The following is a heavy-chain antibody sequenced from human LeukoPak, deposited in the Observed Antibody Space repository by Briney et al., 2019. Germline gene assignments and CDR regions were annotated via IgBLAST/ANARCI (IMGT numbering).Heavy chain of an antibody. Sequence: SETLSLTCTVSGGSISSSSYYWSWIRQPAGKGLEWIGRIYTSGSTNYNPSLKSRVTMSVDTSKNQFSLKLSSVTAADTAVYYCSRLAVSMVRGAPVYYMDVWGKGTTVTISS. CDR3: SRLAVSMVRGAPVYYMDV. D-gene: IGHD3-10*01. CDR1: GGSISSSSYY. CDR2: IYTSGST. J-gene: IGHJ6*03. V-gene: IGHV4-61*02.